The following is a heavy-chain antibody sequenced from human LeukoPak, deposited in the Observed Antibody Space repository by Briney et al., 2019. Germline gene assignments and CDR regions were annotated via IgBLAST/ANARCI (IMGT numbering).Heavy chain of an antibody. Sequence: GGSLRLSCAASGFTFSSYAMSWVRQAPGKGLEWVSSISSSSSYIYYADSVKGRFTISRDNAKNSLYLQMNSLRAEDTAVYYCARGQQLHDAFDIWGQGTMVTVSS. CDR2: ISSSSSYI. J-gene: IGHJ3*02. D-gene: IGHD6-13*01. CDR3: ARGQQLHDAFDI. CDR1: GFTFSSYA. V-gene: IGHV3-21*01.